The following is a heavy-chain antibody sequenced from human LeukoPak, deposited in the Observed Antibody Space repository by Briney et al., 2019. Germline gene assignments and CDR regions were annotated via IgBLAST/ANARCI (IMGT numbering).Heavy chain of an antibody. Sequence: GASVEVSCKASGYTFTGYYTHWVRQAPGQGLEWMGWINPSSGGTNYAQKCQGRVTMTRDTSTSTAYMELSRLRSDDTAVYYCARGEWELLRSGFDYWGQGTLVTVSS. J-gene: IGHJ4*02. CDR3: ARGEWELLRSGFDY. V-gene: IGHV1-2*02. CDR2: INPSSGGT. CDR1: GYTFTGYY. D-gene: IGHD1-26*01.